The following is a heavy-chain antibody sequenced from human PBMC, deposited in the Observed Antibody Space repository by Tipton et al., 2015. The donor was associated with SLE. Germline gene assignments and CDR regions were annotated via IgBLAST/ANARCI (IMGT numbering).Heavy chain of an antibody. CDR2: VYVSGST. Sequence: TLSLTCTVSGDSIDSGSYFWSWIRQPAGKGLEWIGCVYVSGSTNYNPSLRSRIAISVDTSKNQFSLKLDSVTAADTAVYFCAREGSAARYDYWGQGTLVTVSS. J-gene: IGHJ4*02. CDR3: AREGSAARYDY. V-gene: IGHV4-61*02. D-gene: IGHD6-6*01. CDR1: GDSIDSGSYF.